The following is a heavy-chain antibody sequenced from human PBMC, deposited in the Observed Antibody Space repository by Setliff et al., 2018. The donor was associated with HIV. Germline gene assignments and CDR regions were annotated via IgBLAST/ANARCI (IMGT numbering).Heavy chain of an antibody. Sequence: KPSETLSLTCTVSGGSISSSPFYCGWIRQPPGKGLEWIGSIYYGGNTYYNPSLKSRVTISVDTSKNHFSLKLTSVTAADTAVYFCARQGGNYFVDNWGQGTLVTVSS. V-gene: IGHV4-39*01. CDR2: IYYGGNT. D-gene: IGHD1-7*01. CDR1: GGSISSSPFY. CDR3: ARQGGNYFVDN. J-gene: IGHJ4*02.